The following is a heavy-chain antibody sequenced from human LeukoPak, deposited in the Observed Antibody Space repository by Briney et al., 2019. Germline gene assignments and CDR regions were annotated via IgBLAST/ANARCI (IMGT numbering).Heavy chain of an antibody. CDR2: INHNGNVN. Sequence: GGSLRLSCAASGFTFSNFWMTWVRQAPGKGLEWVASINHNGNVNYYVDSVKGRFTISRDNAKNSLYLQMSNLRAEDTAVYFCARGGGLDVWGQGATVTVSS. J-gene: IGHJ6*02. D-gene: IGHD3-16*01. V-gene: IGHV3-7*03. CDR3: ARGGGLDV. CDR1: GFTFSNFW.